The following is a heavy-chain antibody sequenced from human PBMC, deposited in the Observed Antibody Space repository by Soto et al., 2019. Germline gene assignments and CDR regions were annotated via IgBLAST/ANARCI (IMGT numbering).Heavy chain of an antibody. CDR3: AKDARYCSGGSCYPIYYYGMDV. Sequence: GGSPRLSCAASGFTFSNYGMHWVRQAPGKGLEWVAVTSYAGSNTYYADSVKGRFIISRDNSKNTLYLQMNSLRAEDTAVYYCAKDARYCSGGSCYPIYYYGMDVWGQGTTVTVSS. J-gene: IGHJ6*02. CDR2: TSYAGSNT. D-gene: IGHD2-15*01. V-gene: IGHV3-30*18. CDR1: GFTFSNYG.